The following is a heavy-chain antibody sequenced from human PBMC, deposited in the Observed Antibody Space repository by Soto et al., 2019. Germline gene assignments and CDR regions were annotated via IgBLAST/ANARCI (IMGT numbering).Heavy chain of an antibody. V-gene: IGHV3-64D*06. D-gene: IGHD4-17*01. Sequence: GGSLRLSCSASGFTFSSYAMHWVRQAPGKGLEYVSAISSNGGSTYYADSVKGRFTISRDNSKNTLYLQMSSLRAEDTAVYYCVKDTVTTTFRFDPWGQGTLVTVSS. CDR3: VKDTVTTTFRFDP. CDR1: GFTFSSYA. CDR2: ISSNGGST. J-gene: IGHJ5*02.